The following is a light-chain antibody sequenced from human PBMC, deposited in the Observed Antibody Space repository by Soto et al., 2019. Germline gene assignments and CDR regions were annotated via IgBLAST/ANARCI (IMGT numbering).Light chain of an antibody. CDR2: LEGSGSY. CDR1: SGHSTYI. Sequence: QLVLTHSSSASASLGSSVTFTCTLSSGHSTYIIAWHQQQPGKAPRYLMKLEGSGSYNKGSEVPDRFSGSSSGADRYLTISNLQFEDEADYYCETWDSNSWVFGGGTKLTVL. J-gene: IGLJ3*02. CDR3: ETWDSNSWV. V-gene: IGLV4-60*02.